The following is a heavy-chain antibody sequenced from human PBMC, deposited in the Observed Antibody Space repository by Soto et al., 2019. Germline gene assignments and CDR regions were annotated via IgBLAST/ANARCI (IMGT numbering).Heavy chain of an antibody. J-gene: IGHJ6*02. CDR1: GFTFNYYP. CDR3: ARLPGALVAVLYIYPLDGREAMSDVDV. V-gene: IGHV3-30-3*01. Sequence: QMQLVESGGGVVQPGESLRLSCAASGFTFNYYPMHWVRQTPGKGLERVAVISFDGSNKFYADSVKGRFTVSRDNSKNMLYLQLNSLRPEDAAVYYCARLPGALVAVLYIYPLDGREAMSDVDVWGQGTTVSVSS. D-gene: IGHD6-19*01. CDR2: ISFDGSNK.